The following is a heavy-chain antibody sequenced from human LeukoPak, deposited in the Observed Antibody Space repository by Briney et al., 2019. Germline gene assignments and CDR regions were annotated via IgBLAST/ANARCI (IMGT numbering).Heavy chain of an antibody. CDR2: MNHSGST. D-gene: IGHD3-22*01. J-gene: IGHJ6*03. V-gene: IGHV4-34*01. CDR1: GGSFSGNY. Sequence: SETLSLTCADHGGSFSGNYWTWIRPTLEEGLGWMGEMNHSGSTNYNPSLKSRVTIAVDPSKNQFSLELSSVTAADTAVYYCARGRQEVTMIVVVMTAVPYYLEVWGKGTTVTVS. CDR3: ARGRQEVTMIVVVMTAVPYYLEV.